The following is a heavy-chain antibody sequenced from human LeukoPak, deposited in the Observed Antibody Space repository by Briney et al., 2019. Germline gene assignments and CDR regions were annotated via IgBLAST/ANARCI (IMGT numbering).Heavy chain of an antibody. D-gene: IGHD3-10*02. CDR1: GFTFDDYG. CDR2: ISSSGSTI. J-gene: IGHJ6*04. CDR3: AELGITMIGGV. Sequence: GSLRLSCAASGFTFDDYGMSWVRRAPGKGLEWVSYISSSGSTIYYADSVKGRFTISRDNAKNSLYLQMNSLRAEDTAVYYCAELGITMIGGVWGKGTTVTISS. V-gene: IGHV3-48*03.